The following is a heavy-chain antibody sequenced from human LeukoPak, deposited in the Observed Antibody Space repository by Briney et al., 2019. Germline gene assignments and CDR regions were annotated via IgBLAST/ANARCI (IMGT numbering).Heavy chain of an antibody. D-gene: IGHD3-22*01. Sequence: GGSLRLSCAAASGFTFSTYSMNWVRQAPGKGLEWVSSISSSSSYIYYADSVKGRFTISRDNSKNTLYLQMNSLRAEDTAVYYCAKDYYDSSGYYLDWYFDLWGRGTLVTVSS. V-gene: IGHV3-21*04. CDR1: GFTFSTYS. J-gene: IGHJ2*01. CDR3: AKDYYDSSGYYLDWYFDL. CDR2: ISSSSSYI.